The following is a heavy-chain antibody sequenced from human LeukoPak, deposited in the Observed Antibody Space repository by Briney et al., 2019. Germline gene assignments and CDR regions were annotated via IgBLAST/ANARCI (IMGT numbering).Heavy chain of an antibody. D-gene: IGHD2-15*01. J-gene: IGHJ5*02. CDR2: ISAYNGNT. CDR1: GYTFTSYG. CDR3: ARVERYCSGGSCYSGNWFDP. Sequence: ASVKVSCKASGYTFTSYGISWVRQAPGQGLEWMGWISAYNGNTNYAQKLQGRVTMTTDTSTSTAYMELRSLRSDDTAVYYCARVERYCSGGSCYSGNWFDPWGQGTLVTVSS. V-gene: IGHV1-18*01.